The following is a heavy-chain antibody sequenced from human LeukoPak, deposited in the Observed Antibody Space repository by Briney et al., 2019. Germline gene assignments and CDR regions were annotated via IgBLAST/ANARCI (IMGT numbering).Heavy chain of an antibody. CDR2: ISDDGSNK. Sequence: PRGSLRLSCAASGFTFSSYAMHWVRQAPGKGLEWVAVISDDGSNKYYADSVKGRFTISRDNSKNTLYLQMNSLRAEDTAVYYCARDGGYYYGSGSPELDYWGQGTLVTVSS. CDR3: ARDGGYYYGSGSPELDY. CDR1: GFTFSSYA. D-gene: IGHD3-10*01. V-gene: IGHV3-30-3*01. J-gene: IGHJ4*02.